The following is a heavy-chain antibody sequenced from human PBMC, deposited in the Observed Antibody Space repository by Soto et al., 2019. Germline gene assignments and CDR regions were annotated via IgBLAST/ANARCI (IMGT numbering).Heavy chain of an antibody. D-gene: IGHD3-22*01. CDR1: GYTFTSYG. Sequence: QVQLVQSGAEVKKPGASVKVSCKASGYTFTSYGISWVRQAPGQGLEWMGWISAYNGNTNYAQKLQGRVTMTTDTSTSTAYMELRSLRSDDTAVYYCARDQYYYDSSGYLLFDYWGQGTLVTVSS. CDR2: ISAYNGNT. V-gene: IGHV1-18*01. CDR3: ARDQYYYDSSGYLLFDY. J-gene: IGHJ4*02.